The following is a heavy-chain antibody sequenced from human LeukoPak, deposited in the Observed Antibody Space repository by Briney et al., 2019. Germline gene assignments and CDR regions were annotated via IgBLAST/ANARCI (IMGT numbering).Heavy chain of an antibody. D-gene: IGHD5-18*01. CDR1: GFTFSSFG. CDR3: AKEYGPAYSYRYFAY. V-gene: IGHV3-30*02. CDR2: IHYDGSNK. J-gene: IGHJ4*02. Sequence: GGSLRLSCAASGFTFSSFGMHWVRQAPGKGLEWVAFIHYDGSNKYYADSVKGRFTISRDNSKNTLYLQMNSLRAEDTAVYYCAKEYGPAYSYRYFAYWGQGTLVTVSS.